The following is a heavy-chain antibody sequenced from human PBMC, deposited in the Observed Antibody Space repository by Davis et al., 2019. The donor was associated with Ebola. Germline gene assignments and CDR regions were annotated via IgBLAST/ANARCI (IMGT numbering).Heavy chain of an antibody. CDR3: ARAQDCSGGACPLDS. V-gene: IGHV3-21*01. J-gene: IGHJ5*01. D-gene: IGHD2-15*01. CDR2: ISTRSSYI. Sequence: GESLKISCAASGFTFTSHGMNWVRQAPGKGLEWVSFISTRSSYIYYADSVKGRFTISRDNAKNSLNLQMNSLGADDTAVYYCARAQDCSGGACPLDSWGQGTLVTVSS. CDR1: GFTFTSHG.